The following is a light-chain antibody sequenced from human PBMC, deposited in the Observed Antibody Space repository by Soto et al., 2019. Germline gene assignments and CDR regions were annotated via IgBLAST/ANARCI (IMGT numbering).Light chain of an antibody. V-gene: IGLV2-23*01. CDR3: CSYAGSSTWV. Sequence: QSALTQPASVSGSPGQSITISCTGTSSDVGSYNLVSWYQQHPGKAPKLMIYEGSKRRSGVSNRFSGSKSGNTASLTISGLQAEDEADYYCCSYAGSSTWVVGGGTKVTVL. J-gene: IGLJ3*02. CDR2: EGS. CDR1: SSDVGSYNL.